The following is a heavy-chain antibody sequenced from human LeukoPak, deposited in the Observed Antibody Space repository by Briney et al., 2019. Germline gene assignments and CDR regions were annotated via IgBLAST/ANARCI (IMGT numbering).Heavy chain of an antibody. CDR2: ISYDGSNQ. V-gene: IGHV3-30*03. J-gene: IGHJ5*02. CDR3: ARERMMYYDFFSANT. CDR1: GFSFSSYA. Sequence: PGGSLRLSCAGSGFSFSSYAMHWVRQAPGKGLEWVALISYDGSNQYYAESVKGRFIISRDNSNDILHLQMNSLTAEDTALYYCARERMMYYDFFSANTWGQGTLVTVSS. D-gene: IGHD3-3*01.